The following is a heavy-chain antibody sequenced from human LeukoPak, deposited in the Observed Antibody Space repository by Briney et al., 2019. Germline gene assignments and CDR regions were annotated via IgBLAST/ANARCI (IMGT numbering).Heavy chain of an antibody. CDR1: GFTFSSYG. CDR2: ISYDGSNK. CDR3: ARYLVVAYFDY. J-gene: IGHJ4*02. D-gene: IGHD2-15*01. V-gene: IGHV3-30*03. Sequence: PGRSLRLSCAASGFTFSSYGMHWVRQAPGKGLEWVAVISYDGSNKYYADSVKGRFTISRDNSKNTLYLQMNSLRAEDTAVYYCARYLVVAYFDYWGQGTLVTVSS.